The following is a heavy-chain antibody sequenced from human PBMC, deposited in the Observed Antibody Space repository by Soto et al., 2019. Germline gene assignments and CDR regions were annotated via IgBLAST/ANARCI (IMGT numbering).Heavy chain of an antibody. D-gene: IGHD4-17*01. CDR1: GGSISSGSYF. CDR3: AKPSSTVTTYNLDY. V-gene: IGHV3-23*01. J-gene: IGHJ4*02. Sequence: ETLSLTCTVSGGSISSGSYFWAWIRQPPGKGLEWVSAISGSGGSTYYADSVKGRFTISRDNSKNTLYLQMNSLRAEDTAVYYCAKPSSTVTTYNLDYWGQGTLVTVSS. CDR2: ISGSGGST.